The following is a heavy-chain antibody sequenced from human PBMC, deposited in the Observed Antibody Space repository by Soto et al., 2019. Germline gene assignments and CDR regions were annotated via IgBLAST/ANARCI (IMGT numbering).Heavy chain of an antibody. V-gene: IGHV3-48*02. D-gene: IGHD3-16*01. CDR2: ISRSSSSM. CDR3: ARDSLGYNWFDP. CDR1: GFTFSSYS. J-gene: IGHJ5*02. Sequence: GGSLRLSCAASGFTFSSYSMNWVRQAPGKGLEWVSYISRSSSSMYYADSVRGRFTISRDNAYNSLYLQMNSLRDEDTAVYYCARDSLGYNWFDPWGQGTLVTVSS.